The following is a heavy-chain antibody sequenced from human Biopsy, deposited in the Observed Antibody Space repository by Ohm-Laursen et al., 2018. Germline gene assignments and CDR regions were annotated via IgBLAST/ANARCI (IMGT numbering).Heavy chain of an antibody. CDR3: ARDRMTDVFGGPTRTDVFDS. D-gene: IGHD3-10*01. J-gene: IGHJ4*02. CDR1: GSTFNDYF. Sequence: ASVTASCQASGSTFNDYFIHWVRQSPGQGLEWMGWVNPNSGATNSAENFRDRVTLTRDTSISAVYIELRRLKSDNAAVYYCARDRMTDVFGGPTRTDVFDSWGQGTPVTVSS. V-gene: IGHV1-2*02. CDR2: VNPNSGAT.